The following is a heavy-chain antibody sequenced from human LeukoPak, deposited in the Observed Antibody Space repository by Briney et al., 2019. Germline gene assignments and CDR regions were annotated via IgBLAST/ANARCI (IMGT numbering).Heavy chain of an antibody. V-gene: IGHV3-23*01. J-gene: IGHJ4*02. CDR2: ISGSGGIA. Sequence: GGSLRLSCAASGFTFSNYAMNWVRQAPGKGLEWVSSISGSGGIAYYADSVRGRFTISRDNSKNTLYLQMKSLRAEDTAVYYCAKSGYNRFDYWGQGTLVTVSS. CDR3: AKSGYNRFDY. D-gene: IGHD5-24*01. CDR1: GFTFSNYA.